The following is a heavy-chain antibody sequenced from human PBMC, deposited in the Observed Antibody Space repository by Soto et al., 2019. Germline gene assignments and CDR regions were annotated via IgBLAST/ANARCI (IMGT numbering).Heavy chain of an antibody. V-gene: IGHV3-23*01. CDR1: GFSFSTYA. CDR2: ISGSGERP. J-gene: IGHJ6*02. D-gene: IGHD2-2*01. CDR3: AKDFQRYSTTWDSYYGMDV. Sequence: EVQLLESGGGLVQPGGSLRLSCAASGFSFSTYAMIWVRQAPGKGLEWVSGISGSGERPYYADSVKGRLTISRDNSKNTLYLQMKSLRADDSAVYYCAKDFQRYSTTWDSYYGMDVWGQGTTVIVSS.